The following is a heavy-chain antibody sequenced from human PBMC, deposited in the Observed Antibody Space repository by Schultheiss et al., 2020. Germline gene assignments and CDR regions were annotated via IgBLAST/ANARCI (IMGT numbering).Heavy chain of an antibody. Sequence: GGSLRLSCAASGFTFSSYSMNWVRQAPGKGLEWVSAISGSGGSTYYADSVKGRFTISRDNSKNTLYLQMNSLRVEDTAVYYCARTPSSGWPQYYDYWGQGTLVTVSS. D-gene: IGHD6-19*01. CDR3: ARTPSSGWPQYYDY. V-gene: IGHV3-23*01. CDR1: GFTFSSYS. CDR2: ISGSGGST. J-gene: IGHJ4*02.